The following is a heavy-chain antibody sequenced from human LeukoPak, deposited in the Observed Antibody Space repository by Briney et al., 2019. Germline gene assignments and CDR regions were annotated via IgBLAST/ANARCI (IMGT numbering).Heavy chain of an antibody. CDR1: GYSIRSGYY. V-gene: IGHV4-38-2*02. CDR3: ARDGSGWYGGYFDY. Sequence: SETLSLTCTVSGYSIRSGYYWGWIRQPPGKGLEWIGSIYQSGSSYYNPSLKSRVIISVDTSKNKLSLKLNSVTAADTAVYYCARDGSGWYGGYFDYWGQGTLVTVSS. J-gene: IGHJ4*02. CDR2: IYQSGSS. D-gene: IGHD6-19*01.